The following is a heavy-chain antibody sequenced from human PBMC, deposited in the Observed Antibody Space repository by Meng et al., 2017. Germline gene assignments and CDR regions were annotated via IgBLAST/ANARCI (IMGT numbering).Heavy chain of an antibody. CDR3: ARDEDISAAGKLFGDY. D-gene: IGHD6-13*01. CDR1: GYTFTDYY. V-gene: IGHV1-2*06. Sequence: ASVKVSCKASGYTFTDYYIHWVRQAPGQGLEWMGRINPNNGDTNYAQKFQGRVTMTRDTSISTAYMELSGLRSDDTAMYYCARDEDISAAGKLFGDYWGQGTLVTVSS. CDR2: INPNNGDT. J-gene: IGHJ4*02.